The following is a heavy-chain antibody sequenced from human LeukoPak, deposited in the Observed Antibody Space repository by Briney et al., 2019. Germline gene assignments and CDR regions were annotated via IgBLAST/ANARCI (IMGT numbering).Heavy chain of an antibody. CDR1: GGSISSSSYY. CDR3: AGRGSSGRDY. Sequence: PSETLSLTCTVSGGSISSSSYYWGWIRQPPGKGLEWIGSIYYSGSTYYNPSLKSRVTISVDTSKNQFSLKLSSVTAADTAVYYCAGRGSSGRDYWGQGTLVTVSS. V-gene: IGHV4-39*01. D-gene: IGHD6-19*01. CDR2: IYYSGST. J-gene: IGHJ4*02.